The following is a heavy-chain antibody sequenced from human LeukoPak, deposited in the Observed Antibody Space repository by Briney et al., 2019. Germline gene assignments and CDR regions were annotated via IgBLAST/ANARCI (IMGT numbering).Heavy chain of an antibody. CDR3: MTGYSSHWYNEGNY. D-gene: IGHD6-19*01. J-gene: IGHJ4*02. Sequence: GGSLRLSCVASGFTFSRFWMIRVRQAPGKGLEWVAMIKPDGSGEYYLDSVKGRFTISRDNAKNSLYLQMNSLRADDTAVYFCMTGYSSHWYNEGNYWGQGILVTVSS. CDR1: GFTFSRFW. V-gene: IGHV3-7*01. CDR2: IKPDGSGE.